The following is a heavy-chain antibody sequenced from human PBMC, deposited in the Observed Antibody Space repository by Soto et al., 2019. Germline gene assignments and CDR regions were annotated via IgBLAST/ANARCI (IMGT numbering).Heavy chain of an antibody. D-gene: IGHD3-10*01. CDR2: IIPIFGTA. CDR3: ARESGTMVRRRYYFDY. V-gene: IGHV1-69*01. Sequence: QVQLVQSGAEVKKPGSSVKVSCKASGGTFSSYAISWVRQAPGQGLEWTGGIIPIFGTANYAQKFQGRVTITADESTSTAYMELSSLRSEDTAVYYCARESGTMVRRRYYFDYWGQGTLVTVSS. CDR1: GGTFSSYA. J-gene: IGHJ4*02.